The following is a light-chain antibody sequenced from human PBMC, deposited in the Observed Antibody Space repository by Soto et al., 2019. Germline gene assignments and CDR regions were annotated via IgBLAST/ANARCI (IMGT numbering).Light chain of an antibody. V-gene: IGLV2-11*01. CDR3: CSYAGSYTLI. CDR2: DVT. J-gene: IGLJ2*01. CDR1: SGDVGGSKY. Sequence: QSALTQPRSVSGSPGQSVTISCTGTSGDVGGSKYVSWYQQHPGEAPKLIIYDVTERPSGVPDRFSGSKSANTASLTISGLQAEDEADYYCCSYAGSYTLIFGGGTKLTVL.